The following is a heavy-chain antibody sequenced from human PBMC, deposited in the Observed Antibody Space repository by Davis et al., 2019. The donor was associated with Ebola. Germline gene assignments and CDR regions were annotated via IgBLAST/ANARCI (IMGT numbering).Heavy chain of an antibody. J-gene: IGHJ3*02. CDR3: SKDTSNIWFDI. V-gene: IGHV3-23*01. D-gene: IGHD1-26*01. Sequence: GESLKIFCAASGFVFRNYVMSWVRQAPGKGLEWVSTIGTSADTYYADSVKGRFTISRDNSKNTLYLQMNGLRVEDTAIYYCSKDTSNIWFDIWGQGTNVTVSS. CDR1: GFVFRNYV. CDR2: IGTSADT.